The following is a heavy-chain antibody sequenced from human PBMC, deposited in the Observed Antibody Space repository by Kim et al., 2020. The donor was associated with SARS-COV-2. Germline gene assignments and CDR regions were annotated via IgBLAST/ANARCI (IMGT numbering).Heavy chain of an antibody. D-gene: IGHD6-13*01. J-gene: IGHJ6*02. V-gene: IGHV1-18*01. CDR2: ISAYNGNT. CDR3: ARDKGSSSWYTPYYYYYGMDV. CDR1: GYTFTSYG. Sequence: ASVKVSCKAAGYTFTSYGISWVRQAPGQGLEWMGWISAYNGNTNYAQKLQGRVTMTTDTSTSTAYMELRSLRSDDTAVYYCARDKGSSSWYTPYYYYYGMDVWGQGTTVTVSS.